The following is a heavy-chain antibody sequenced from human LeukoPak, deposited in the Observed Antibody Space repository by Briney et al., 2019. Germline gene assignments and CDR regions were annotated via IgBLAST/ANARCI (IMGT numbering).Heavy chain of an antibody. Sequence: ASVKVSCKASGYTFTSYGISWVRQAPGQGLEWMGWISAYNGNTNYAQKLQGRVTMTTDTSTSTAYMELRSLRSDDTAVYYCARGGDNWNDEDYYYGMDVWGQGTTVTVSS. CDR3: ARGGDNWNDEDYYYGMDV. J-gene: IGHJ6*02. V-gene: IGHV1-18*01. CDR2: ISAYNGNT. CDR1: GYTFTSYG. D-gene: IGHD1-1*01.